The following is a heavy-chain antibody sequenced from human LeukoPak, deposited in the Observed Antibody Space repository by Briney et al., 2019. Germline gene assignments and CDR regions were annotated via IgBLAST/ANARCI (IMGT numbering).Heavy chain of an antibody. V-gene: IGHV3-21*04. CDR1: GFTFSSYS. J-gene: IGHJ4*02. D-gene: IGHD3-9*01. CDR2: ISSSSSYI. CDR3: AKDSFLYYDILTGYFDY. Sequence: PGGSLRLSCAASGFTFSSYSMNWVRQAPGKGLEWVSSISSSSSYIYYADSVKGRFTISRDNAKNSLYLQMNSLRAEDTALYYCAKDSFLYYDILTGYFDYWGQGTLVTVSS.